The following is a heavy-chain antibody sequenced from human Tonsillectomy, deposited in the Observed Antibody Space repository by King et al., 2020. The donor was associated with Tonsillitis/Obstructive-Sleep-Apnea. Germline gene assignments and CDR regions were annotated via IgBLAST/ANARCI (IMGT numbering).Heavy chain of an antibody. CDR2: ITWNSGDI. D-gene: IGHD3-3*01. V-gene: IGHV3-9*01. CDR3: AKDTGRFLTPYMDV. J-gene: IGHJ6*03. CDR1: GFTFDDYA. Sequence: VQLVESGGALVQPGRSLRLSCAASGFTFDDYAMHWVRQAPGKGVEWVSGITWNSGDIGYADSVKGRFTISRDNAKNSLYLQMNSLRAEDTALYYCAKDTGRFLTPYMDVWGKGTTVTVSS.